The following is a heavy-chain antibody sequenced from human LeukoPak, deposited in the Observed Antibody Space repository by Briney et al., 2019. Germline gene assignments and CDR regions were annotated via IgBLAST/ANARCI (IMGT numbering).Heavy chain of an antibody. D-gene: IGHD4-17*01. V-gene: IGHV1-69*13. J-gene: IGHJ4*02. CDR1: VGTFSSYA. CDR3: ARERRLPTVTTPYYFDY. Sequence: ASVTVSCKASVGTFSSYAISWVRQAPGQGLEWMGGIIPIFGTANYAQKFQGRVTITADESTSTAYMELSSLRSEDTAVYYCARERRLPTVTTPYYFDYWGQGTLVTVSS. CDR2: IIPIFGTA.